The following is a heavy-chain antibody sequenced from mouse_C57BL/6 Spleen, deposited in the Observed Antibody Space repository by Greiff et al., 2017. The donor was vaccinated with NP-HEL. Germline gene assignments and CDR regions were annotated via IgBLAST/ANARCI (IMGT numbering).Heavy chain of an antibody. CDR1: GFTFSDYG. V-gene: IGHV5-17*01. Sequence: EVKLVESGGGLVQPGGSLKLSCAASGFTFSDYGMHWVRQAPEKGLEWVAYISSGSSTIYYADTVKGRFTISRDNAKNTLFLQMTSLRSEDTAMYYCASAGTVDYWGQGTTLTVSS. J-gene: IGHJ2*01. CDR3: ASAGTVDY. CDR2: ISSGSSTI. D-gene: IGHD4-1*01.